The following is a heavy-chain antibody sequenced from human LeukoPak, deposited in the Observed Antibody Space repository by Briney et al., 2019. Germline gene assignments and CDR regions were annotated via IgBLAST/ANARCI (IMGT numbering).Heavy chain of an antibody. CDR2: IKQDGSEK. CDR1: GFTFSSYW. CDR3: ARDRSPSAAVSADY. D-gene: IGHD6-13*01. J-gene: IGHJ4*02. Sequence: PGGSLRLSCAASGFTFSSYWMSWVRQAPGKGLEWVANIKQDGSEKYYVDSVKGRFTISRDNAKNSLYLQMNSLRAEDTAVYYCARDRSPSAAVSADYWGQGTLVTVSS. V-gene: IGHV3-7*01.